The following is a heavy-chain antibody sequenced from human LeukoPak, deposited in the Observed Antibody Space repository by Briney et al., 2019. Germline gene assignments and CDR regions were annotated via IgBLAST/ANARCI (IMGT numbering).Heavy chain of an antibody. V-gene: IGHV4-34*01. CDR3: ARVPVYCSSTSCSWGYYYYYYMDV. CDR2: INHSGST. D-gene: IGHD2-2*01. J-gene: IGHJ6*03. Sequence: SETLSLTCAVYGGSFSGYYWSWIRQPPGKGLEWIGEINHSGSTNYNPSLKSRVTISVDTSKNQFSLKLSSVTAADTAVYYCARVPVYCSSTSCSWGYYYYYYMDVWGKGTTVTVS. CDR1: GGSFSGYY.